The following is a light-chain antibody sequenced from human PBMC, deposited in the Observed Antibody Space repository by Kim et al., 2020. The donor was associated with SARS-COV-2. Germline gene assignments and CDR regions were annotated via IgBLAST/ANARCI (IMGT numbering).Light chain of an antibody. CDR1: QSVGSSY. V-gene: IGKV3-20*01. Sequence: PGERATLSCRASQSVGSSYLAWYQQKAGQAPRLLIYGASSRATGIPDRFSGSGSGTDFTLTISRLEPEDFAVYYCQQYGSISWTFGQGTRLEIK. CDR3: QQYGSISWT. CDR2: GAS. J-gene: IGKJ1*01.